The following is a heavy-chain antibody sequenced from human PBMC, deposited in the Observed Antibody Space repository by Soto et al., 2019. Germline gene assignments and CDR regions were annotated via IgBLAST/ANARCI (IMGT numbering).Heavy chain of an antibody. J-gene: IGHJ6*02. Sequence: QVQLVQSGAEVKKPGSSVKVSCKASGGTFSSYAITWVRQAPGQGLEWMGRIIPIFGTTNYAQKFQGRVTITADESTSTAYMDLSSLRSGDTAVYYCAKSPGPYSSSNYYYYGMDVWGQGTTVTVSS. V-gene: IGHV1-69*15. CDR3: AKSPGPYSSSNYYYYGMDV. CDR1: GGTFSSYA. D-gene: IGHD6-6*01. CDR2: IIPIFGTT.